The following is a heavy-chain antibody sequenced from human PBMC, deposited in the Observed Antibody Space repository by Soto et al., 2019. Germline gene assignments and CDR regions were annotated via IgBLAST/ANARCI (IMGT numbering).Heavy chain of an antibody. V-gene: IGHV5-51*01. Sequence: GESLKISCKGSGYSFTSYWIGWVRQMPGKGLEWMGIIYPGDSDTRYSPSFQGQVTISADKSISTAYLQWSSLKASDTAMYYCARLGEYSSGWYDISGVGLPVGWFDPWGQGTLVTVSS. CDR3: ARLGEYSSGWYDISGVGLPVGWFDP. CDR2: IYPGDSDT. D-gene: IGHD6-19*01. J-gene: IGHJ5*02. CDR1: GYSFTSYW.